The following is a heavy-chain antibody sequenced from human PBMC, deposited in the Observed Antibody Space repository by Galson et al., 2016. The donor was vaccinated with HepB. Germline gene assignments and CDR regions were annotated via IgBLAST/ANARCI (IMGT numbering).Heavy chain of an antibody. D-gene: IGHD1-26*01. CDR3: ASRPGVGWFDP. J-gene: IGHJ5*02. CDR1: GFTFYSYA. CDR2: INHSGRT. V-gene: IGHV4-34*01. Sequence: LRLSCAASGFTFYSYAMSWIRQPPGKGLEWIGEINHSGRTNYNPSLKSRATISVDMSKNHFSLKLSSVTAADTAVYYCASRPGVGWFDPWGQGTLVTVSS.